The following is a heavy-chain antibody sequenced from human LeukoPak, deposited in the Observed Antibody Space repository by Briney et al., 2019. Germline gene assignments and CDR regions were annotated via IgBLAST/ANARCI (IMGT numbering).Heavy chain of an antibody. CDR2: ISTYNGNT. D-gene: IGHD3-22*01. J-gene: IGHJ4*02. V-gene: IGHV1-18*04. CDR3: ARDLSAYYDSSGYSHFDY. CDR1: GYTFTSYY. Sequence: GASVKVSCKASGYTFTSYYMHWVRQAPGQGLEWMGWISTYNGNTNYAQKLQGRVTMTTDTSTSTAYMELRSLRSDDTAVYYCARDLSAYYDSSGYSHFDYWGQGTLVTVSS.